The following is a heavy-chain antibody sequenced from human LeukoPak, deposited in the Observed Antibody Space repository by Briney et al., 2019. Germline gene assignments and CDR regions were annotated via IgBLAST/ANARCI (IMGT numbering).Heavy chain of an antibody. Sequence: SETLSLTCTVSGGSISSSSYFWGWIRQTPGMGLDWVGIIYFSGSTLYNPSLNSRVTISLDRSLNQFSLSLTSVTAADTAVYYCATGKERDYFYMDVWGKGTTVTVSS. CDR1: GGSISSSSYF. D-gene: IGHD1-26*01. CDR3: ATGKERDYFYMDV. V-gene: IGHV4-39*07. J-gene: IGHJ6*03. CDR2: IYFSGST.